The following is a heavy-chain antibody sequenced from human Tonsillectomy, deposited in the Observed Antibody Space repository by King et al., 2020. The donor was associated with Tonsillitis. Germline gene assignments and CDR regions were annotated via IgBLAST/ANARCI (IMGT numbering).Heavy chain of an antibody. CDR1: GFTFSTYW. D-gene: IGHD3-16*01. CDR2: IKQDGSEK. Sequence: DVQLVESGGGLVQPGKSLRLSCAASGFTFSTYWMSLVRQAPGKGLEWVANIKQDGSEKYYVDSVKGRFTISRDNAKNSLYLQMNSLRAEDTAVYYCARDLGTTPRFVVLGPHDYWGQGTLVTVSS. CDR3: ARDLGTTPRFVVLGPHDY. J-gene: IGHJ4*02. V-gene: IGHV3-7*03.